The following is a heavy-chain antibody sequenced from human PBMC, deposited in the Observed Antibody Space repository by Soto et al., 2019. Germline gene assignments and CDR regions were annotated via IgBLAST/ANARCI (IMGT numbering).Heavy chain of an antibody. CDR1: GYSFTSYL. J-gene: IGHJ3*02. Sequence: PGESLKISCKGSGYSFTSYLIGWVRQMPGKGLEWMGIIYPGDSDTRYSPSFQGQVTISADKSISTAYLQWSSLKASDTAMYYCARSGVYSGYDDAFDIWGQGTMVTVSS. CDR3: ARSGVYSGYDDAFDI. CDR2: IYPGDSDT. V-gene: IGHV5-51*01. D-gene: IGHD5-12*01.